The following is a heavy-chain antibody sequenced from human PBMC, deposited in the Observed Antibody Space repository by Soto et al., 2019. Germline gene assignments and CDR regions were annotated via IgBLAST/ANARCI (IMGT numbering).Heavy chain of an antibody. Sequence: RASVKVSCKASGYTFTSYDINWVRQATGQGLEWMGWMNPNSGNTGYAQRFQGRVTMTRNTSISTAYMELSSLRSEDTAVYYCAGSSSGWAYYFDSCGQGTQVTVSS. V-gene: IGHV1-8*01. D-gene: IGHD6-19*01. CDR1: GYTFTSYD. CDR2: MNPNSGNT. CDR3: AGSSSGWAYYFDS. J-gene: IGHJ4*02.